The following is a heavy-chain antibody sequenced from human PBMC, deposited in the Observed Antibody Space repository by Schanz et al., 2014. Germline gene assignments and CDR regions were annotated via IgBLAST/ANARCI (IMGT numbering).Heavy chain of an antibody. J-gene: IGHJ4*02. CDR3: AKVAPAATYLDS. CDR1: GFTFSDHH. V-gene: IGHV3-11*01. CDR2: ISDSGDST. D-gene: IGHD2-2*01. Sequence: VQVVESGGGLVQPGGSLRLSCAASGFTFSDHHMDWIRQHPGKGLEWVSDISDSGDSTHYADSVKGRFTISRDNAKNSLFLQMNSLSAEDTAVYYCAKVAPAATYLDSWGLGTLVTVSS.